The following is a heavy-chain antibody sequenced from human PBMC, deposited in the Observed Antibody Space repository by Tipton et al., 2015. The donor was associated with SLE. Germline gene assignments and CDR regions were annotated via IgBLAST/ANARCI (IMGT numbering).Heavy chain of an antibody. V-gene: IGHV4-31*03. J-gene: IGHJ4*02. CDR3: ARSAGYGSNWAHFDY. CDR1: GGSITSGGYY. D-gene: IGHD6-13*01. CDR2: IYYSVNT. Sequence: LRLSCTVSGGSITSGGYYLSWIRQHPGKGPEWIGSIYYSVNTYYNPSLKSRVTISIDTSQSQFSLRLSSVTAADTAVYYCARSAGYGSNWAHFDYWGQGTLVTVSS.